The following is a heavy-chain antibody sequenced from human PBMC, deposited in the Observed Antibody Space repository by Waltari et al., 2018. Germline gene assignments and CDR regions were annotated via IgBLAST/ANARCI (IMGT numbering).Heavy chain of an antibody. CDR2: IRSKAYGGTT. CDR3: TRGPDSSGWYPSFDY. J-gene: IGHJ4*02. V-gene: IGHV3-49*05. CDR1: GFTFGDYA. Sequence: EVQLVESGGGLVKPGRSLRLSCTASGFTFGDYAMSWFRQAPGKGLEGVGFIRSKAYGGTTEYAASVKGRFTISRDDSKSIAYLQMNSLKTEDTAVYYCTRGPDSSGWYPSFDYWGQGTLVTVSS. D-gene: IGHD6-19*01.